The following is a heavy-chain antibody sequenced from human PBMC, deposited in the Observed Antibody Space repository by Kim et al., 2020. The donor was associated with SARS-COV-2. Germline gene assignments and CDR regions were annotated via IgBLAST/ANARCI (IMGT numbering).Heavy chain of an antibody. D-gene: IGHD3-16*01. J-gene: IGHJ6*02. V-gene: IGHV3-53*01. CDR3: ASPRTGGGEEYGMDV. CDR1: GFTVSSNY. CDR2: IYSGGST. Sequence: GGSLRLSCAASGFTVSSNYMSWVRQAPGKGLEWVSVIYSGGSTYYADSVKGRFTISRDNSKNTLYLQMNSLRAEDTAVYYCASPRTGGGEEYGMDVWGQGTTVTVSS.